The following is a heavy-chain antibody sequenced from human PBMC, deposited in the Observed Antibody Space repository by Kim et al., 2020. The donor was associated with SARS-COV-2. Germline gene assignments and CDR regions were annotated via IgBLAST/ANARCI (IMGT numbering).Heavy chain of an antibody. CDR3: ARLPPNDDGDVNGWFDP. D-gene: IGHD4-17*01. J-gene: IGHJ5*02. Sequence: LKSRGTISVDTSKNQFSLELSSVTAADTAVYYCARLPPNDDGDVNGWFDPWGQGTLVTVSS. V-gene: IGHV4-59*08.